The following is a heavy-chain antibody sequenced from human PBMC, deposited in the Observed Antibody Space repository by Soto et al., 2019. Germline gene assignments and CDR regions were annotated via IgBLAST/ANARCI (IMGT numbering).Heavy chain of an antibody. D-gene: IGHD3-10*01. V-gene: IGHV3-64*01. J-gene: IGHJ3*02. CDR3: ASGRAKDAFDI. CDR2: ISSNGGST. CDR1: GFPLSSNA. Sequence: EVQLVESGGGLVQPGGPLRLPCEASGFPLSSNAMHWVAQAPGKGLEYVSAISSNGGSTYYANSVKGRFTISRDNSKNTLYLQMGSLRAEDMAVYYCASGRAKDAFDIWGQGTMVTVSS.